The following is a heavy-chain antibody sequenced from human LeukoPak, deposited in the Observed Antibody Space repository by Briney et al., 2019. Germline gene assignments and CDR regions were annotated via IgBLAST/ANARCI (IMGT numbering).Heavy chain of an antibody. CDR1: GYTFTSND. CDR2: MNPNSGNT. CDR3: ARPKSKYDSSGYYPLDY. Sequence: ASVKVSCKASGYTFTSNDINWVRQATGQGLEWVGWMNPNSGNTAYAQKFQGRVTMTRNTAISTAYMELSSLRSEDTAVYYCARPKSKYDSSGYYPLDYWGQGTLVTVSS. D-gene: IGHD3-22*01. V-gene: IGHV1-8*01. J-gene: IGHJ4*02.